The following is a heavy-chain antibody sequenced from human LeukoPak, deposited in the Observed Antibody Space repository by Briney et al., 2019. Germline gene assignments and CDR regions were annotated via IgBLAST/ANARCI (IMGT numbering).Heavy chain of an antibody. CDR2: ISYDGSNK. CDR1: GFTFSSYS. Sequence: GGSLRLSCAASGFTFSSYSMNWVRQAPGKGLEWVAVISYDGSNKYYADSVKGRFTISRDNSKNTLYLQMNSLRAEDTAVYYCAKDPGYYGSGSYYRWGQGTLVTVSS. D-gene: IGHD3-10*01. J-gene: IGHJ4*02. V-gene: IGHV3-30*18. CDR3: AKDPGYYGSGSYYR.